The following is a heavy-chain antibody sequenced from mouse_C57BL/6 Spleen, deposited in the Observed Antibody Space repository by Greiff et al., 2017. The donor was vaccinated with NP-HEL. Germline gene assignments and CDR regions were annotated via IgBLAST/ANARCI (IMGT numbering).Heavy chain of an antibody. D-gene: IGHD4-1*02. J-gene: IGHJ2*01. Sequence: VQLQESGAELVKPGASVKISCKASGYAFSSYWMNWVKQRPGKGLEWIGQIYPGDGDTNYNGKFKGKATLTADKSSSTAYMQLSSLTAEDAAVYFCARVSTTGFDYWGQGTTLTVSS. CDR1: GYAFSSYW. V-gene: IGHV1-80*01. CDR3: ARVSTTGFDY. CDR2: IYPGDGDT.